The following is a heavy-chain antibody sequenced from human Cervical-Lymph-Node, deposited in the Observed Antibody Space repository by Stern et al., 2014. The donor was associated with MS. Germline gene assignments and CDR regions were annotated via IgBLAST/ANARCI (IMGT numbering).Heavy chain of an antibody. V-gene: IGHV1-69*01. D-gene: IGHD1-26*01. CDR3: ARGELKEGLVRGMDV. CDR2: IIPIFGTA. Sequence: VQLVESGAEVQKPGSPVKVSCKASGGTFSSYAISWVRQAPGQRLEWMGGIIPIFGTANYAQKFQGRVTITADESTSTAYMELSSLRSEDTAVYYCARGELKEGLVRGMDVWGQGTTVTVSS. CDR1: GGTFSSYA. J-gene: IGHJ6*02.